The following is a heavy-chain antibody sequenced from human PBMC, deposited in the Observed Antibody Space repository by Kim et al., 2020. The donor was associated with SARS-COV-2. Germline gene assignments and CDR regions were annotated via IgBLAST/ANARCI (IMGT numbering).Heavy chain of an antibody. D-gene: IGHD3-10*01. J-gene: IGHJ4*02. CDR3: TAGTVTGV. CDR2: IKSKTDGGTT. Sequence: GGSLRLSCVDSGFTFTDAWMNWIRQAPGKGLEWVARIKSKTDGGTTEYAAPVEGRFIISRDDSKNTVYLQMDSLKTDDTAVYYCTAGTVTGVWGRGALVT. CDR1: GFTFTDAW. V-gene: IGHV3-15*01.